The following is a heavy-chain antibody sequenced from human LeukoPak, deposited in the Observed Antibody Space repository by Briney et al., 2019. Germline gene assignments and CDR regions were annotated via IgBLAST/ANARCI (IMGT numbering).Heavy chain of an antibody. CDR2: IYYGGST. D-gene: IGHD4-17*01. V-gene: IGHV4-59*01. CDR3: ARGGYGDYLPLLFFDY. CDR1: GGSISSYY. J-gene: IGHJ4*02. Sequence: SETLSLTCTVSGGSISSYYWSWIRQPPGKGREWIGYIYYGGSTNYNPSLKSRVTISVDTSKNQFSLKLSSVTAADTAVYYRARGGYGDYLPLLFFDYWGQGTLVTVSS.